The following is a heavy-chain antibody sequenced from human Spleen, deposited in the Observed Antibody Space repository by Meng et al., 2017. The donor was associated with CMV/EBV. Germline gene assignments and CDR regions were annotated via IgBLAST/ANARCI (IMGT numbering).Heavy chain of an antibody. CDR1: GGSFTNYD. J-gene: IGHJ1*01. D-gene: IGHD2-2*01. CDR3: ASEPAAGYTEA. Sequence: SVKVSCKASGGSFTNYDLSWVREAPGQGLEWMGGIIPILDAADYAQKFQGRVTITADKSTSTAYMELSSLRSEDTAVYYCASEPAAGYTEAWGQGTLVTVSS. V-gene: IGHV1-69*10. CDR2: IIPILDAA.